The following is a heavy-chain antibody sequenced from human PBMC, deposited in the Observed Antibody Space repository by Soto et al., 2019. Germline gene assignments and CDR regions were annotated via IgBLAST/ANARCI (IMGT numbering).Heavy chain of an antibody. J-gene: IGHJ6*02. CDR3: AGGRGGGDPVLRFSMDV. CDR2: IIPIFGTA. D-gene: IGHD3-3*01. V-gene: IGHV1-69*13. Sequence: ASVKVSCKASGGTFSSYAISWVRQAPGQGLEWMGGIIPIFGTANYAQKFQGRVTITADESTSTAYMELSSLRSEDTAVYYCAGGRGGGDPVLRFSMDVWGQGTTVTVSS. CDR1: GGTFSSYA.